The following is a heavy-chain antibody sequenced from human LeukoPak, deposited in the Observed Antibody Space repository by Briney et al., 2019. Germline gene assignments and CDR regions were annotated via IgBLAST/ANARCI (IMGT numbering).Heavy chain of an antibody. V-gene: IGHV3-30*02. CDR3: AILGRGQYYYMDV. CDR1: GFTFSNYG. D-gene: IGHD3-16*01. CDR2: IRYDGDNK. Sequence: GGSLRLXCAASGFTFSNYGMHWVRQAPGKELEWVAFIRYDGDNKYYVDSVKGRFTISRDNSKNTLYLQMNSLRAEDTAVYYCAILGRGQYYYMDVWGKGTTVTVSS. J-gene: IGHJ6*03.